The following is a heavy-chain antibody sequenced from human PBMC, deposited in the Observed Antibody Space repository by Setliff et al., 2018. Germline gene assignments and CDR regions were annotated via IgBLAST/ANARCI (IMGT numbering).Heavy chain of an antibody. J-gene: IGHJ4*02. V-gene: IGHV3-23*01. CDR3: TRPTWSSGWRPYDY. CDR1: GFSFSSYA. D-gene: IGHD6-19*01. Sequence: HPGGSLRLSCAASGFSFSSYAMSWVRQTPGKGLAWVSTLTASGDTTYYADSVQGRFTISRDNSENTLYLQMNSLKTEDTAVYYCTRPTWSSGWRPYDYWGQGTLVTVSS. CDR2: LTASGDTT.